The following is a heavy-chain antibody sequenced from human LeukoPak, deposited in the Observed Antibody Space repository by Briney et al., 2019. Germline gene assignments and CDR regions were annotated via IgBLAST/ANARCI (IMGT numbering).Heavy chain of an antibody. CDR1: GNSIANTFYY. Sequence: SETLSLTCTVSGNSIANTFYYWSWLRQPAGKGLEWIGRIYTTGSTDYNPSLKSRVTISLDTTRNQFSLKLSSVTAADTAVYYCARRQDGHDYWGQGTLVTVSS. CDR2: IYTTGST. CDR3: ARRQDGHDY. J-gene: IGHJ4*02. V-gene: IGHV4-61*02.